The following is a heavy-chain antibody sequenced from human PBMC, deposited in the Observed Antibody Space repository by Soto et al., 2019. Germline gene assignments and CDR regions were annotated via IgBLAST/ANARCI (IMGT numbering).Heavy chain of an antibody. J-gene: IGHJ5*02. CDR2: IYYSGST. CDR1: GGSISSGGYY. CDR3: ARDSSPRITMVRGVIVWFDP. Sequence: TLSLTCTVSGGSISSGGYYWSWIRQHPGKGLEWIGYIYYSGSTYYNPSLKSRVTISEDTSKNQLSLKLSSVTAADTAVYYCARDSSPRITMVRGVIVWFDPWGQGTLVTVSS. V-gene: IGHV4-31*03. D-gene: IGHD3-10*01.